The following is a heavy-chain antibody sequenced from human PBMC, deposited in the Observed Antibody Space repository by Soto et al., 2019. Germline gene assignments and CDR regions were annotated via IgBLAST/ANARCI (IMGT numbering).Heavy chain of an antibody. CDR1: CVSFSGYY. CDR3: ATQTPYGWGSYSLYYYCYMDV. CDR2: INHSGST. J-gene: IGHJ6*03. V-gene: IGHV4-34*01. D-gene: IGHD3-10*01. Sequence: QVQPQQRGAGLLKPAETLSLTCAVYCVSFSGYYWSWIRQPPGKGLGWIGEINHSGSTNYNPCLKGRVRITVETPKNQCSLKLSCVTAADTAVYYCATQTPYGWGSYSLYYYCYMDVWGKGTTFTVSS.